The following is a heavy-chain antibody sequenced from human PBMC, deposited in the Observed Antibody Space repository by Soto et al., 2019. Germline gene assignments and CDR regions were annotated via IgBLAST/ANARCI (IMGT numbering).Heavy chain of an antibody. J-gene: IGHJ6*02. Sequence: SVKVSCKASGYTFTGYYMHWVRQAPGQGLEWMGWINPNSGGTNYAQKFQGRVTMTRDTSISTAYMELSRLRSDDTAVYYCARGVVVVVAVTDYYYGMDVWGQGTTVTVSS. CDR1: GYTFTGYY. V-gene: IGHV1-2*02. CDR3: ARGVVVVVAVTDYYYGMDV. D-gene: IGHD2-15*01. CDR2: INPNSGGT.